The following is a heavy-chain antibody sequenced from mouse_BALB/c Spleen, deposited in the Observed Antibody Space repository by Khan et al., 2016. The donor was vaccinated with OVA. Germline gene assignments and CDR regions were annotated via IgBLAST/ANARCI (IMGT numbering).Heavy chain of an antibody. CDR2: IYPGSGNT. CDR1: GYTFTDYN. CDR3: AREWGAWFPY. Sequence: VQLQESGAELARPGASVKLSCKASGYTFTDYNINWVKQRTGQGLEWIGEIYPGSGNTYYNEKFKGKATLTADKSSSTAYMQRSSLTSEDAAGYCCAREWGAWFPYWGQGTLVTGSA. J-gene: IGHJ3*01. V-gene: IGHV1-77*01.